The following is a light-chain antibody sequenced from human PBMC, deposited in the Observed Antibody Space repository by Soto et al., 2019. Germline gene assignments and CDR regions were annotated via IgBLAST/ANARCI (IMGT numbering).Light chain of an antibody. CDR1: SSNIGAGYD. V-gene: IGLV1-40*01. CDR2: RNS. CDR3: QSYDSSLSGSV. Sequence: QSVLTQPPSVSGAQGQRVTISCTGRSSNIGAGYDVHWYQQLPGTAPKLLIYRNSNRPSGVPDRFSGAKSGTSGSLAITGLQAEDEADYYCQSYDSSLSGSVFGGGTKVTVL. J-gene: IGLJ2*01.